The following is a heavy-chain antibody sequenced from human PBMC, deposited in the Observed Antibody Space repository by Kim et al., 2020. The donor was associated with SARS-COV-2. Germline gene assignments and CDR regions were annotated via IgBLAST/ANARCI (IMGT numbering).Heavy chain of an antibody. CDR2: IKQDGSEK. V-gene: IGHV3-7*03. CDR3: ARDRSGGIFDF. Sequence: GGSLRLSCAASGFIFNNFWMNWVRQAPGKGLEWVANIKQDGSEKYYVDSVRGRFTISRDNAKNSLYLQMNSLRAEDTAVYYCARDRSGGIFDFWGQGTLVTVSS. J-gene: IGHJ4*02. D-gene: IGHD1-20*01. CDR1: GFIFNNFW.